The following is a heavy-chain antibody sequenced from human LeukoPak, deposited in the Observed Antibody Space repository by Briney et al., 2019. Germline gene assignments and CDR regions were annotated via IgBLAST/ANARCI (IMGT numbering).Heavy chain of an antibody. CDR3: VRRYCSGGRCYLDY. V-gene: IGHV4-30-4*01. CDR1: GGSISSGDYY. J-gene: IGHJ4*02. Sequence: PSETLSLTRTVSGGSISSGDYYWSWIRQPPGKGLEWIGYIYYSGSTYQNPSFKSRVTILVDTSKNQFSLKLSSVTAADTAVYYCVRRYCSGGRCYLDYWGQGTLVTVSS. D-gene: IGHD2-15*01. CDR2: IYYSGST.